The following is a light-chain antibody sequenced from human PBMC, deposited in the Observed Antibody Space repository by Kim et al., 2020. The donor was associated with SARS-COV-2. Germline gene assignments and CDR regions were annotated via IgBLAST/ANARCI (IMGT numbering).Light chain of an antibody. CDR2: DAS. J-gene: IGKJ2*01. V-gene: IGKV3-11*01. CDR1: QSVTKY. Sequence: EVVLAQSPATLSLSPGERATLSCRASQSVTKYLAWYQHKPGQAPRLLIYDASNRATGIPARFSGSGSGTDFTLTIRSLEPEDFAIYYCQQRSSWLSYTFGQGTKLEI. CDR3: QQRSSWLSYT.